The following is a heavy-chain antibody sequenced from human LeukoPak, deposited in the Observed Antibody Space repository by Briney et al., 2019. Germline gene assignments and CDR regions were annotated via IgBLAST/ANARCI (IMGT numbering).Heavy chain of an antibody. CDR1: GYSVTSYW. CDR2: IYPGDSDT. D-gene: IGHD6-13*01. J-gene: IGHJ6*03. Sequence: GESLKISCKGSGYSVTSYWIGWVRQMPGEGLEWMGIIYPGDSDTRYSPSFQGQVTISADKSISTAYLQWSSLKASDTAMYYYAIQNGRNTSSWSLYSYYMDVWGKGSSVTVSS. V-gene: IGHV5-51*01. CDR3: AIQNGRNTSSWSLYSYYMDV.